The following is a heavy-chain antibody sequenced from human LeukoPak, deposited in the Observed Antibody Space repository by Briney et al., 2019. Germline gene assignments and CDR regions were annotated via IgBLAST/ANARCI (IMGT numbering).Heavy chain of an antibody. D-gene: IGHD2-2*01. CDR2: ISSSGSTI. V-gene: IGHV3-48*04. CDR3: ASSRVFTGYCSSTSCSGFDP. J-gene: IGHJ5*02. CDR1: GFTLSSYA. Sequence: PGGSLRLSCAASGFTLSSYAMHWVRQAPGKGLEWVSYISSSGSTIYYADSVKGRFTISRDNAKNSLYLQMNSLRAEDTAVYYCASSRVFTGYCSSTSCSGFDPWGQGTLVTVSS.